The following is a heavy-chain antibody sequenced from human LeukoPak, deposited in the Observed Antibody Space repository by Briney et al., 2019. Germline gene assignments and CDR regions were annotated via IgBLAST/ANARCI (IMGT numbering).Heavy chain of an antibody. Sequence: SETLSLTCTVSGGSIRSYYWSWIRQPPGKGLEWIGEINHSGSANYNPSLKSRVTISVDTSKNQFSLKLSSVTAADTAVYYCARGSTFYYGSGSYYYNYWGQGTLVTVSS. V-gene: IGHV4-34*01. D-gene: IGHD3-10*01. CDR1: GGSIRSYY. CDR2: INHSGSA. J-gene: IGHJ4*02. CDR3: ARGSTFYYGSGSYYYNY.